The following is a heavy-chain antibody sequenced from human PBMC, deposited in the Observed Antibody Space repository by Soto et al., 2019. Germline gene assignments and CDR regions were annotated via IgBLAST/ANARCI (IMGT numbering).Heavy chain of an antibody. Sequence: GGSLRLSCAASGFTFSSYAMSWVRQAPGKGLEWVSAISGSGGSTYYADSVKGRFTISRDNSKNTLYLQMNSLRAEDTAVYYCAKSKGYYYYYGMDVWGQGTTVTVS. CDR3: AKSKGYYYYYGMDV. V-gene: IGHV3-23*01. CDR1: GFTFSSYA. CDR2: ISGSGGST. J-gene: IGHJ6*02.